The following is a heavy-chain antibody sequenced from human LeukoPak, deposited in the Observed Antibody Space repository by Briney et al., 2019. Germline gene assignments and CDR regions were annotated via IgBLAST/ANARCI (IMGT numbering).Heavy chain of an antibody. Sequence: ASLKVSCKASGYTFTGYYMHWVRQAPGQGLEWMGWINPNSGGTHYAQKFQGRVTMTRDTSISTAYMELSRLRSDDTAVYYCARLSELVVGIAAAGTVGNWFDPWGQGTLVTVSS. J-gene: IGHJ5*02. CDR1: GYTFTGYY. CDR3: ARLSELVVGIAAAGTVGNWFDP. D-gene: IGHD6-13*01. CDR2: INPNSGGT. V-gene: IGHV1-2*02.